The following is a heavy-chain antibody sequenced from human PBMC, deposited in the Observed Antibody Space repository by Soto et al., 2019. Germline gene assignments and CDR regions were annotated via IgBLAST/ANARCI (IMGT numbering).Heavy chain of an antibody. D-gene: IGHD5-12*01. CDR3: ARDRGYSGYDKYYFDY. CDR1: GGSISSGGYY. Sequence: QVQLQESGPGLVKPSQTLSLTCTVSGGSISSGGYYWSWIRQHPGKGLEWIGYIYYSGSIYYNPSLKSRVTISVDTSKNQFSLKLSSVTAADTAVYYCARDRGYSGYDKYYFDYWGQGTLVTVSS. CDR2: IYYSGSI. J-gene: IGHJ4*02. V-gene: IGHV4-31*03.